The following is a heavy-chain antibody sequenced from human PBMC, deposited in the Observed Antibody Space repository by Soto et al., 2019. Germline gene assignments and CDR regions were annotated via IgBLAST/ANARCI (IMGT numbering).Heavy chain of an antibody. D-gene: IGHD3-9*01. V-gene: IGHV4-39*02. CDR2: FYYSGST. CDR3: ARESHYNILSGYYKGFDY. J-gene: IGHJ4*02. CDR1: GGSISSSSYY. Sequence: QLQLQESGPGLVKPSETLSLTCTVSGGSISSSSYYWGWIRQPPRKGLEWIGSFYYSGSTYYNPSLKSRVTISGDTSTIKFSLKLSSVTAADTAVYCCARESHYNILSGYYKGFDYGGQGTLVTFSS.